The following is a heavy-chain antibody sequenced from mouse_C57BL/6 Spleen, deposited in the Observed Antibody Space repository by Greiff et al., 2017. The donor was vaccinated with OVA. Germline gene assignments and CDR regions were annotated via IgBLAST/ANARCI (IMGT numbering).Heavy chain of an antibody. V-gene: IGHV1-53*01. CDR3: ARITTVVATPDY. J-gene: IGHJ2*01. Sequence: QVQLQQPGTELVKPGASVKLSCKASGYTFTSYWMHWVKQRPGQGLEWIGNINPSNGGTNYNEKFQSKATLTVDKSSSTAYMQLSSLTSEDSAVYYCARITTVVATPDYWGQGTTLTVSS. CDR1: GYTFTSYW. CDR2: INPSNGGT. D-gene: IGHD1-1*01.